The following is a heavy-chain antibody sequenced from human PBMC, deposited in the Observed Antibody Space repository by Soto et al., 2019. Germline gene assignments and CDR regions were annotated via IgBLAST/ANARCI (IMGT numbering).Heavy chain of an antibody. Sequence: SETLSLTCAVYGGSFSGYYWSWIRQPPGKGLEWIGEINHSGSTNYNPSLKSRVTISVDTSKNQFSLKLSSVTAADTAVYYCARGGACSSTSCYRTFATFGGVTFDYWGQGTLVTVSS. CDR2: INHSGST. CDR3: ARGGACSSTSCYRTFATFGGVTFDY. V-gene: IGHV4-34*01. CDR1: GGSFSGYY. J-gene: IGHJ4*02. D-gene: IGHD2-2*01.